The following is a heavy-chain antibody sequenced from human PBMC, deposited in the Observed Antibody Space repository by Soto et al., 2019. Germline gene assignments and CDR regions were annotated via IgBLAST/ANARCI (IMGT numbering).Heavy chain of an antibody. CDR2: IWSDGSDK. D-gene: IGHD6-6*01. Sequence: ESGGGVVQPGGSLRLSCATSGFTFSDSGMHWVRQAPGKGLEWVAVIWSDGSDKSYADSVEGRFTISRDNSKNTLYLQMNSLRAEDTAVYYCVRSNRYSSPSGWGGGFDYWGQGTLVTVSS. J-gene: IGHJ4*02. CDR1: GFTFSDSG. V-gene: IGHV3-33*01. CDR3: VRSNRYSSPSGWGGGFDY.